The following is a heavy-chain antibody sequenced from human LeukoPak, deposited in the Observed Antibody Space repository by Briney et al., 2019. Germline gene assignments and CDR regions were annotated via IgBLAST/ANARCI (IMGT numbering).Heavy chain of an antibody. V-gene: IGHV4-30-4*01. D-gene: IGHD6-13*01. CDR3: ARDLGGGAAGVDY. CDR1: GGSISSGDYY. Sequence: PSETLSLTCTVSGGSISSGDYYWSWIRQPPGKGLEWIGYIYYSGSTYYNPSLKSRVTISVDTSKNQFSLKLSSVTAADTAVYYCARDLGGGAAGVDYRGQGTLVTVSS. J-gene: IGHJ4*02. CDR2: IYYSGST.